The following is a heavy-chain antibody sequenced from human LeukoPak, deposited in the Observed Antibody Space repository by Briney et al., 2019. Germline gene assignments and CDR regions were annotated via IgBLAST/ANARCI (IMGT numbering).Heavy chain of an antibody. CDR3: ARNPAGTFDY. D-gene: IGHD6-13*01. Sequence: GESLKISCAASGFTFSSYWMHWVRQAPGKGLVWVSRINSDGSSTSYADSVKGRFTISRDNAKNTLYLQMNSLRAEDTAVYYCARNPAGTFDYWGQGTLVTVSS. V-gene: IGHV3-74*01. CDR2: INSDGSST. J-gene: IGHJ4*02. CDR1: GFTFSSYW.